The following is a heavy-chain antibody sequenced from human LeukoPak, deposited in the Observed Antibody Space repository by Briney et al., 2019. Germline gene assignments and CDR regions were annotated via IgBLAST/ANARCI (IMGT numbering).Heavy chain of an antibody. V-gene: IGHV1-69*04. Sequence: SVKVSCNAADGTFSSYAISWGRQAPGQEGKWLGRIIPILGIANYQKTFQGRVTITAGKSTSTAYMELSSLRSEDTAVYYCARDHGIWFGELPPLTNYYYGIYVWGQRNTVTVSS. J-gene: IGHJ6*02. CDR2: IIPILGIA. CDR3: ARDHGIWFGELPPLTNYYYGIYV. CDR1: DGTFSSYA. D-gene: IGHD3-10*01.